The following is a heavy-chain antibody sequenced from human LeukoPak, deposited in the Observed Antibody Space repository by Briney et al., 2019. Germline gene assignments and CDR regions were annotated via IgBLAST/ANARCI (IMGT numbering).Heavy chain of an antibody. CDR1: GGTFSSYA. D-gene: IGHD3-16*01. J-gene: IGHJ5*02. Sequence: SVKVSCKASGGTFSSYAISWVRQAPGQGLEWMGGIIPIFGTANYAQKFQGRVTITADESTSTAYMELSSLRSEDAAVYYCARGGSSLSWNWFDPWGQGTLVTVSS. V-gene: IGHV1-69*13. CDR2: IIPIFGTA. CDR3: ARGGSSLSWNWFDP.